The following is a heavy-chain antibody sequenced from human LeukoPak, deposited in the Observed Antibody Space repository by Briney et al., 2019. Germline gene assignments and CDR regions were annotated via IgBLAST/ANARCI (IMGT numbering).Heavy chain of an antibody. CDR1: GFTFISYA. D-gene: IGHD6-13*01. CDR3: AKIAAAGYYFYSMDV. V-gene: IGHV3-23*01. J-gene: IGHJ6*03. CDR2: ISGSGGST. Sequence: GGSLRLSCAASGFTFISYAMSWVRQAPGKGLEWVSTISGSGGSTFYADSVKGRFTFPRDNSKNTLFLQMNSLRAEDTAIYYCAKIAAAGYYFYSMDVWGRGTTVTVSS.